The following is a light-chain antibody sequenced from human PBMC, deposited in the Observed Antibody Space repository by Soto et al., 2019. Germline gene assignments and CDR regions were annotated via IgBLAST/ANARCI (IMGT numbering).Light chain of an antibody. V-gene: IGKV1-39*01. J-gene: IGKJ1*01. CDR2: AAS. CDR3: QQSFSLPRT. Sequence: DIQMSKSRASVSASIGDRVTMTCGASQTISNFLSWYQQKPGKAPKLLIYAASGLQSDVPSRFSAGGSGTDFTLNITILQPEDFTTYCCQQSFSLPRTFGHGTKVDIK. CDR1: QTISNF.